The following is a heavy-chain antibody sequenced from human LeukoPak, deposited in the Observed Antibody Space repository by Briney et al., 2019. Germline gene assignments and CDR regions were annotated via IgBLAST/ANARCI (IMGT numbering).Heavy chain of an antibody. Sequence: ASVEVSCKASGGTFSSYAISWVRQAPGQGLEWMGGIIPIFGTANYAQKFQGRVTITADESTSTAYMELSSLRSEDTAVYYCARGQWLRFDPNYYYYGMDVWGQGTTVTVSS. CDR3: ARGQWLRFDPNYYYYGMDV. J-gene: IGHJ6*02. D-gene: IGHD5-12*01. CDR1: GGTFSSYA. V-gene: IGHV1-69*13. CDR2: IIPIFGTA.